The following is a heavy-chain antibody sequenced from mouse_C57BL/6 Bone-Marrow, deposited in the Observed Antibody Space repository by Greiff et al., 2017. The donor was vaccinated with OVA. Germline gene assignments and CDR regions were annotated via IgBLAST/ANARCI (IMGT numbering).Heavy chain of an antibody. CDR3: AREDYYGSSYLYWYFDV. Sequence: EVQRVESEGGLVQPGSSMKLSCTASGFTFSDYYMAWVRQVPEKGLEWVANINYDGSSTYYLDSLKSRFIISRDNAKNILYLQMSSLKSEDTATYYCAREDYYGSSYLYWYFDVWGTGTTVTVSS. D-gene: IGHD1-1*01. CDR1: GFTFSDYY. J-gene: IGHJ1*03. CDR2: INYDGSST. V-gene: IGHV5-16*01.